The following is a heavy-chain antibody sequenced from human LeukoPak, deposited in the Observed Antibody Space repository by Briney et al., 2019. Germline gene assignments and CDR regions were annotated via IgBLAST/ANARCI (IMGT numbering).Heavy chain of an antibody. CDR3: AREDNGDYVY. J-gene: IGHJ4*02. CDR1: GFTFSNAW. Sequence: GGSLRLSCAASGFTFSNAWMSWVHQAPGKGLEWVANIKQDGSEKYYVDSVKGRFTISRDNAKNSLYLQMNSLRAEDTAVYYCAREDNGDYVYWGQGTLVTVSS. D-gene: IGHD4-17*01. V-gene: IGHV3-7*01. CDR2: IKQDGSEK.